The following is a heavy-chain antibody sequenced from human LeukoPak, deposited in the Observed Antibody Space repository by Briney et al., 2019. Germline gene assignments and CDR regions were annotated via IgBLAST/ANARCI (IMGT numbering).Heavy chain of an antibody. V-gene: IGHV3-15*01. CDR1: GLNFTNAW. CDR3: TDPPTNL. Sequence: PGGSLRLSCAASGLNFTNAWVSWVRRAPGKGLEWLGRIKSKADGGTTLHATSVEDRFAISRDDSINTLYLQMNSLKIEDTAVYYCTDPPTNLRGQGILVTVSS. D-gene: IGHD1-1*01. J-gene: IGHJ4*02. CDR2: IKSKADGGTT.